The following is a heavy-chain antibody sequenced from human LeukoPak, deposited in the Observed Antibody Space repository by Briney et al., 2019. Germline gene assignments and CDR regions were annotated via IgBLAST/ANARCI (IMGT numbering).Heavy chain of an antibody. CDR1: GGSISSGGYY. CDR3: ATSVRWLQESPLWYFDY. J-gene: IGHJ4*02. Sequence: PSETLSLTCTVSGGSISSGGYYWSWIRQHPGKGLEWIGYIYYSGSTYYNPSLKSRVTISVDTSKNQFSLKLSSVTAADTAVYYCATSVRWLQESPLWYFDYWGQGTLVTVSS. CDR2: IYYSGST. V-gene: IGHV4-31*03. D-gene: IGHD5-24*01.